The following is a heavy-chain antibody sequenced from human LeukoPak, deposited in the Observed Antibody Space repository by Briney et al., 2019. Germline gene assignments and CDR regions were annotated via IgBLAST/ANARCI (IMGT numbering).Heavy chain of an antibody. CDR2: IYTSGGT. CDR1: GGSISSYY. D-gene: IGHD6-13*01. Sequence: SETLSLTCTVSGGSISSYYWCWIRQPAGKGLEWIGRIYTSGGTNYNPSLKSRVTMSVDTSKNQFSLKLSSVTAADTAVYYCASLSIAAAGTVDYWGQGTLVTVSS. J-gene: IGHJ4*02. V-gene: IGHV4-4*07. CDR3: ASLSIAAAGTVDY.